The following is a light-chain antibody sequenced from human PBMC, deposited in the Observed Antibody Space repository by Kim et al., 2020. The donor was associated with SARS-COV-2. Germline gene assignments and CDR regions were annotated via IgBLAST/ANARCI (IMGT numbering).Light chain of an antibody. Sequence: PGERATLSCGASQSVSRSYLAWYQQKPGLAPRLLIYDASSRATGIPDRFSGSGSGTDFTLTISRLEPEDFAVYYCQQYGSSLTWTFGQGTKVDIK. J-gene: IGKJ1*01. CDR2: DAS. CDR3: QQYGSSLTWT. CDR1: QSVSRSY. V-gene: IGKV3D-20*01.